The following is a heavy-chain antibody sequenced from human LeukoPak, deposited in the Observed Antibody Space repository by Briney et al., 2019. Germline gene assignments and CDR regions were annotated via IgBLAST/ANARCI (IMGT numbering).Heavy chain of an antibody. J-gene: IGHJ4*02. CDR3: VRVKGSYFDY. Sequence: GGSLRLSCAASGFPLSSYSINWVRQAPGKGVEWVSYISSSGSAIYYVDSVKGRFTVSRDNAKNSLFLQMNSPRAEDTAVYYCVRVKGSYFDYWGQGALVTVSS. CDR1: GFPLSSYS. CDR2: ISSSGSAI. D-gene: IGHD2-15*01. V-gene: IGHV3-48*01.